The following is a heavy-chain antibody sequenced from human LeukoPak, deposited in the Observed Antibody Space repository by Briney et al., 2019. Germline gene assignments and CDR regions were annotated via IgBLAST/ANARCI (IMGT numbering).Heavy chain of an antibody. V-gene: IGHV4-39*07. Sequence: SETLSLTCTASGGSISSGSYYWGWIRQPPGKGLEWIGRIYHSGSTYYNPSLKSRVTISVDTSKNQFSLKLSSVTAADTAVYYCARAREPLVYTYYFDSWGRGTLVTVSS. J-gene: IGHJ4*02. CDR2: IYHSGST. CDR3: ARAREPLVYTYYFDS. CDR1: GGSISSGSYY. D-gene: IGHD6-13*01.